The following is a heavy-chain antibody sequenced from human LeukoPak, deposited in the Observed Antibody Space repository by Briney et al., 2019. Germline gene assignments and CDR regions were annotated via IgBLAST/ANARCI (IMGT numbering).Heavy chain of an antibody. Sequence: PGGSLRLSCAASGFTFGSYAMSWVRQAPGKGLEWVSAISGSGGSTYYADSVKGRFTISRDNSKNTLYLQMNSLRAEDTAVYYCAKGGGYVTYYYMDVWGKGTTVTVSS. J-gene: IGHJ6*03. CDR1: GFTFGSYA. V-gene: IGHV3-23*01. CDR3: AKGGGYVTYYYMDV. CDR2: ISGSGGST. D-gene: IGHD5-12*01.